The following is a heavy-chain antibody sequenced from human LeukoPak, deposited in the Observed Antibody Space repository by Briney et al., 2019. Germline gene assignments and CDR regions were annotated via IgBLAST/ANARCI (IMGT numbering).Heavy chain of an antibody. CDR2: IGSSSSYI. J-gene: IGHJ4*02. CDR1: GFTFSTYT. Sequence: GGSLRLSCAVSGFTFSTYTMNWVRQAPGKGLEWVSSIGSSSSYIYYADSVKGRFTISRDNAKNSLYLQMNSLRAEDTAVYYCARHNDGFDYWGQGTLVTVSS. D-gene: IGHD2-8*01. V-gene: IGHV3-21*01. CDR3: ARHNDGFDY.